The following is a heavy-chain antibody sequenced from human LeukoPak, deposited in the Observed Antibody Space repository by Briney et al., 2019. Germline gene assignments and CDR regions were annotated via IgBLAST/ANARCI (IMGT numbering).Heavy chain of an antibody. CDR1: GFSFSSYE. J-gene: IGHJ4*02. CDR2: ISSGGSSI. Sequence: GGSLRLSCAASGFSFSSYEMNWVRQAPGKGLEWVAYISSGGSSIYYAGSVKGRFTISRDNAKNSLYLQMNSLRAEDTAIYYCATVGRSARPGYWGQGTLVTVSS. V-gene: IGHV3-48*03. D-gene: IGHD6-6*01. CDR3: ATVGRSARPGY.